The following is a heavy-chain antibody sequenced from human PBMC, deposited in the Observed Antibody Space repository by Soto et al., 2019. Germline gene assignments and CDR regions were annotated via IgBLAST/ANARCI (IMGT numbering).Heavy chain of an antibody. CDR1: GITFPCSS. CDR2: ISIDSTYT. CDR3: ASQELEPPPYFFES. J-gene: IGHJ4*02. V-gene: IGHV3-21*01. D-gene: IGHD1-1*01. Sequence: GGFLRRSCAASGITFPCSSLNWVRQAPGKGLEWVSSISIDSTYTYYADSVKGRFTISRDNAKNSLYLQMSSLRAEDTAVYYCASQELEPPPYFFESWGQGTLVTVSS.